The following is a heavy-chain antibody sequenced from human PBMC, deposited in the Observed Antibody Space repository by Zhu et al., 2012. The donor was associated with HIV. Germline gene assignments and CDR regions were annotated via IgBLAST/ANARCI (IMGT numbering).Heavy chain of an antibody. CDR3: ARALEPVAGAYYFDY. CDR1: GYSIGSGHY. D-gene: IGHD6-19*01. V-gene: IGHV4-38-2*01. J-gene: IGHJ4*02. Sequence: QVQLQESGPGLVKPSETLSLTCAVSGYSIGSGHYWGWIRQPPGKGLEWIGRIYYSGSTYYNPSLKSRVTISVDTSKNQFSLKLSSVTATDTAVYYCARALEPVAGAYYFDYWGQGTLVTVSS. CDR2: IYYSGST.